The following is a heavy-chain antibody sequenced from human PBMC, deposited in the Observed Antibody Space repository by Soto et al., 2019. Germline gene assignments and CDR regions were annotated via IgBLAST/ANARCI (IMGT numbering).Heavy chain of an antibody. J-gene: IGHJ6*02. CDR1: GFNXDHFA. V-gene: IGHV3-64D*06. Sequence: GGXLRLSCTGSGFNXDHFAMQWFRQARGTGREDVSSISDTGGSTFHADSVKGRFIISIDNSKGTLFLQMSSLRVEDTAVYYCVKGSRGEYYYYYNGVDVWGQGTKVTVSS. CDR2: ISDTGGST. CDR3: VKGSRGEYYYYYNGVDV. D-gene: IGHD3-16*01.